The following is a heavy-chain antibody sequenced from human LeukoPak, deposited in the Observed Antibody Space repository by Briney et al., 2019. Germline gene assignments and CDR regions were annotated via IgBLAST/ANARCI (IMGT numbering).Heavy chain of an antibody. CDR2: ISAYNGNT. CDR3: ASHTPLYYYGMDV. Sequence: ASVKVSCKASGYTFTSYGISWVRQAPGQGLEWMGWISAYNGNTNYAQELQGRVTMTTDTSTSTAYMELRSLRSDDTAVYYCASHTPLYYYGMDVWGQGTTVTVSS. J-gene: IGHJ6*02. CDR1: GYTFTSYG. V-gene: IGHV1-18*01.